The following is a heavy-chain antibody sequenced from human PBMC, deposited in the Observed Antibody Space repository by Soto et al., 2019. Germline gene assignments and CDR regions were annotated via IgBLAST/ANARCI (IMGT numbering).Heavy chain of an antibody. D-gene: IGHD2-15*01. V-gene: IGHV1-69*02. J-gene: IGHJ4*02. CDR2: IIPILGIA. CDR1: GGTFSSYT. Sequence: QVQLVQSGAEVKKPGSSVKVSCKASGGTFSSYTISWVRQAPGQGLEWMGRIIPILGIANYAQKFQGRVTITAEKSTSTAYMELSSLRSEDTAVYYCARARRPWGGYCSGGSCYSTPLDYWGQGTLVTVSS. CDR3: ARARRPWGGYCSGGSCYSTPLDY.